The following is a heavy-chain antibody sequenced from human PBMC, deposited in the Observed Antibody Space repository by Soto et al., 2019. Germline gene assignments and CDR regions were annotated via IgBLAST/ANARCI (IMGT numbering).Heavy chain of an antibody. CDR3: AKDQRRGIHDYGSYYFDY. Sequence: GGSLRLSCAASGFTFSSYAMSWVRQAPGKGLEWVSAISGSGGSTYYADSVKGRFTISRENSKNTLYLQMNSLRAEDTAVYYCAKDQRRGIHDYGSYYFDYWGQGTLVTVSS. J-gene: IGHJ4*02. CDR2: ISGSGGST. D-gene: IGHD4-17*01. CDR1: GFTFSSYA. V-gene: IGHV3-23*01.